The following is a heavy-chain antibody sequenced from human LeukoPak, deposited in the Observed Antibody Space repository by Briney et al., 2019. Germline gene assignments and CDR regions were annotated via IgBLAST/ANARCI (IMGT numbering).Heavy chain of an antibody. V-gene: IGHV1-69*04. J-gene: IGHJ4*02. Sequence: SVKVSCKASGGTFSSYAISWVRQAPGQGLEWMGRIIPILGIANYAQKFQGRVTITADKSTSTAYMELSSLRSEDTAVYYCARGTHGLIAVAGRRPYAYWGQGTLVTVSS. CDR3: ARGTHGLIAVAGRRPYAY. D-gene: IGHD6-19*01. CDR2: IIPILGIA. CDR1: GGTFSSYA.